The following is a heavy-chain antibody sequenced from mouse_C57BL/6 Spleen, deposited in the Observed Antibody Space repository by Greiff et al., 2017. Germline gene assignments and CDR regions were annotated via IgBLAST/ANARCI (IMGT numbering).Heavy chain of an antibody. J-gene: IGHJ2*01. Sequence: VHVKQSGPELVKPGASVKMSCKASGYTFTDYNMHWVKQSHGKSLEWIGYINPNNGGTSYNQKFKGKATLTVNKSSSTAYMELRSLTSEDSAVYYCARESDYDCFDYWGQGTTLTVSS. CDR3: ARESDYDCFDY. V-gene: IGHV1-22*01. CDR2: INPNNGGT. D-gene: IGHD2-4*01. CDR1: GYTFTDYN.